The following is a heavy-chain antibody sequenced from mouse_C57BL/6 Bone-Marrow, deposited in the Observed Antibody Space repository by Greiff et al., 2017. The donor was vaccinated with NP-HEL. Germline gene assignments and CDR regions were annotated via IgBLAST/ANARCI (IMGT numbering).Heavy chain of an antibody. V-gene: IGHV3-6*01. J-gene: IGHJ1*03. CDR1: GYSITSGYY. CDR2: ISYDGSN. CDR3: AGDYWYFDV. Sequence: EVQLQESGPGLVKPSQSLSLTCSVTGYSITSGYYWNWIRQFPGNKLEWMGYISYDGSNNYNPSLKNRISITRDTSKNQFFLKLNSVTTEDTATYYCAGDYWYFDVWGTGTTVTVSS.